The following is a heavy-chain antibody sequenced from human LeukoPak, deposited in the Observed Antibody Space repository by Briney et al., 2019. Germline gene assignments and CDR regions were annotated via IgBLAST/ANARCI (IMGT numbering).Heavy chain of an antibody. CDR2: IHTGGST. CDR3: ARQKRYCSGVSCSYNFFDY. D-gene: IGHD2-15*01. V-gene: IGHV4-4*09. J-gene: IGHJ4*02. CDR1: GGSISSYY. Sequence: SETLSLTCTVSGGSISSYYWSWIRQPPGKGLEWIGHIHTGGSTNINPSLKSRVTISVDTSKNQFSLKLSSVTAADTAVYYCARQKRYCSGVSCSYNFFDYWGQGTLVTVSS.